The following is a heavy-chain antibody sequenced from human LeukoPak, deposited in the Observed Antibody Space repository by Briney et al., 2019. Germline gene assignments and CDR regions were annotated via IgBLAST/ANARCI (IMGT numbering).Heavy chain of an antibody. CDR3: AGDGHCSGGGCHWVY. D-gene: IGHD2-15*01. CDR2: IYYSGST. V-gene: IGHV4-39*01. J-gene: IGHJ4*02. CDR1: GGSISSSSYS. Sequence: PSETLSLTCTVSGGSISSSSYSWGWIRQPPGKGLEWIGSIYYSGSTYYNPSLKSRVTISGDTSKNQFSLKLSSVTAADSAVYYCAGDGHCSGGGCHWVYWGQGTLVTVSS.